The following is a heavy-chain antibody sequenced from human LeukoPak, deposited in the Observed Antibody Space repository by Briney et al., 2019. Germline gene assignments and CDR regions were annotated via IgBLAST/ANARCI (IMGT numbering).Heavy chain of an antibody. CDR2: IKQDGSEK. V-gene: IGHV3-7*01. J-gene: IGHJ4*02. Sequence: GGSLRLSCAASGLTFSHYWMSWVRQAPGKGLVWGAIIKQDGSEKYYMDSVKGRFTISRDNPKNSLYLQMNSLRAEDTALYYCARDSEFWSSSSEKFDYWGQGTLVTVSS. CDR3: ARDSEFWSSSSEKFDY. D-gene: IGHD6-6*01. CDR1: GLTFSHYW.